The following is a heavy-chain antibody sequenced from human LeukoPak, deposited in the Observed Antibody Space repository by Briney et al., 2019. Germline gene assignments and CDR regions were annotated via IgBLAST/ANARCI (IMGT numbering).Heavy chain of an antibody. CDR1: GGSISSYY. J-gene: IGHJ6*03. CDR3: ARDHPSASYTYYYYYMDV. D-gene: IGHD1-26*01. Sequence: PSETLSLTCTVSGGSISSYYWSWIRQPPGKGLEWIGYIYYSGSTNYNPSLKSRVTISVDTSKNQFSLKLTSATAADTAVYYCARDHPSASYTYYYYYMDVWGKGTTVTVSS. V-gene: IGHV4-59*12. CDR2: IYYSGST.